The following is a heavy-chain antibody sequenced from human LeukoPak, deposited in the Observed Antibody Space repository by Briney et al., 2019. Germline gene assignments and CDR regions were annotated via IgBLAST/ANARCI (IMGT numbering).Heavy chain of an antibody. CDR2: IYYSGST. Sequence: PSETLSLTCTVSGGSISSYYWSWIRQPPGKGLEWIGYIYYSGSTNYNPSLKSRVTISVDTSKNQFSLKLSSVTAADTAVYYCARARPVLLWFGELVSWFDPWGQGTLVTVSS. J-gene: IGHJ5*02. CDR1: GGSISSYY. V-gene: IGHV4-59*01. D-gene: IGHD3-10*01. CDR3: ARARPVLLWFGELVSWFDP.